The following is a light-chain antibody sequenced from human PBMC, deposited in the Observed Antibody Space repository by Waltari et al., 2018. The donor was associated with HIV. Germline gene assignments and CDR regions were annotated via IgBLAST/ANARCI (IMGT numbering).Light chain of an antibody. Sequence: QSVLTQPPSASGTPGPRVTISCSGGRTHIGSKFVYWYHQLPGTAPKLLISKTNQRPSGVPDRFAGSKSGSSASLTISGLRSEDEAVYYCASWDDILSSVIFGGGTKVTVL. J-gene: IGLJ2*01. CDR2: KTN. V-gene: IGLV1-47*01. CDR1: RTHIGSKF. CDR3: ASWDDILSSVI.